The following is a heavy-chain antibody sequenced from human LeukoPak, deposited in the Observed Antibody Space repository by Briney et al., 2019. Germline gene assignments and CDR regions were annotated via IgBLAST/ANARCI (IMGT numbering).Heavy chain of an antibody. V-gene: IGHV3-23*01. CDR2: INNSGGST. J-gene: IGHJ6*03. Sequence: GGSLRLSCAASGFTLSSHTMNWVRQAPGKGLAWVSGINNSGGSTYYADSVKGRFTISRDNSKNTLYLQMNSLRAEDTAVYYCARPQYFYYMDVWGKGTTVTVSS. CDR1: GFTLSSHT. CDR3: ARPQYFYYMDV.